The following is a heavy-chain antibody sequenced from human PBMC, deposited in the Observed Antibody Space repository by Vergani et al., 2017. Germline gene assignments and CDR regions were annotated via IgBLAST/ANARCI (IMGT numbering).Heavy chain of an antibody. CDR1: GYTFTGYY. V-gene: IGHV1-2*02. CDR2: INPNSGGT. Sequence: QVQLVQSGAEVKKPGASVKVSCKASGYTFTGYYMHWVRQAPGQGLEWMGWINPNSGGTNYAQKFQGRVTMTRDTSISTAYMELSRLRSDDTAVYYGAREKRQQLPKWEVYYYYYYMDVWGKGTTVTVSS. D-gene: IGHD6-13*01. CDR3: AREKRQQLPKWEVYYYYYYMDV. J-gene: IGHJ6*03.